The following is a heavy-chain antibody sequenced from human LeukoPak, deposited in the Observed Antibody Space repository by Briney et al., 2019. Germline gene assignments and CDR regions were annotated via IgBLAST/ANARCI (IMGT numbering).Heavy chain of an antibody. D-gene: IGHD3-22*01. J-gene: IGHJ4*02. CDR3: AREGARHYYDSSAQIYYFDY. CDR1: GGSLSSSNW. CDR2: IYHSGST. Sequence: SETLSLTCAVSGGSLSSSNWWSWVRQPPGKGLEWIGEIYHSGSTNYNPSLKSRVTISVDTSKNQFSLKLSSVTAADTAVYYCAREGARHYYDSSAQIYYFDYWGQGTLVTVSS. V-gene: IGHV4-4*02.